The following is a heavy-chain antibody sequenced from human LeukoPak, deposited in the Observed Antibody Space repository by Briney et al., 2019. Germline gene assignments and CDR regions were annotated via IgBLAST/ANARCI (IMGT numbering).Heavy chain of an antibody. Sequence: PGGSLRLSCAASGFTFSSYAMSWARQAPGKGLEWVSAISGSGGSTYYAVSVKGRFTISRDNSKNTLYLQMNSLRAEDTAVHYCAKDRSSGSYYGVLYFDYWGQGTLVTVSS. J-gene: IGHJ4*02. V-gene: IGHV3-23*01. D-gene: IGHD1-26*01. CDR3: AKDRSSGSYYGVLYFDY. CDR1: GFTFSSYA. CDR2: ISGSGGST.